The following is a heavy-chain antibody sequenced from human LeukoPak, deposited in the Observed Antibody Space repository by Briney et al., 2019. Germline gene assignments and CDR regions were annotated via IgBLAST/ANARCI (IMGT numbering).Heavy chain of an antibody. V-gene: IGHV3-30*04. Sequence: PGRSLRLSCAASGFTFSSYAMHWVRQAPGKGLEWVAVISYDGSNKYYADSVKGRFTISRDNSKNTLYLQMNSLRAEDTAVYYCARGGHIVVVTATHEPYYYGMDVWGQGTTVTVSS. D-gene: IGHD2-21*02. CDR2: ISYDGSNK. CDR1: GFTFSSYA. J-gene: IGHJ6*02. CDR3: ARGGHIVVVTATHEPYYYGMDV.